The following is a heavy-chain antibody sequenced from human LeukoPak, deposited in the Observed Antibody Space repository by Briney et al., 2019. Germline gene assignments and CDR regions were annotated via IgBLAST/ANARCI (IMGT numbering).Heavy chain of an antibody. Sequence: ASVKVSCKASGYTFTSYGISWVRQAPGQGLEWMGWISAYNGNTNYAQKLQGRVTMTTDTSTSTAYMELRSLRSDDTAVYYCARDGGQWLVQTDGMDVWGQGTTVTVSS. CDR2: ISAYNGNT. CDR3: ARDGGQWLVQTDGMDV. J-gene: IGHJ6*02. V-gene: IGHV1-18*01. D-gene: IGHD6-19*01. CDR1: GYTFTSYG.